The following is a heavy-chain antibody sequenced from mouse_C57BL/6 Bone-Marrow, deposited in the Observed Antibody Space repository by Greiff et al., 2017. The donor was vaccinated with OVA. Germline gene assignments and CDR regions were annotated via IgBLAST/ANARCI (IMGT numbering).Heavy chain of an antibody. J-gene: IGHJ2*01. D-gene: IGHD1-1*01. CDR1: GYSITSGYY. CDR3: AREGYYGSSYVGY. V-gene: IGHV3-6*01. CDR2: ISYDGSN. Sequence: EVKLMESGPGLVKPSQSLSLTCSVTGYSITSGYYWNWIRQFPGNKLEWMGYISYDGSNNYNPSLKNRISITRDTSKNQFFLKLNSVTTEDTATYYCAREGYYGSSYVGYWGQGTTLTVSS.